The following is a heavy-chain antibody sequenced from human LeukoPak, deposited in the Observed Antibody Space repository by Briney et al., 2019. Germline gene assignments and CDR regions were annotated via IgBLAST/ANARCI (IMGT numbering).Heavy chain of an antibody. Sequence: GGSLRLSCTASGFTLGNYGTHWVRQAPGKGLEWVSFMRKDGSDKKYVDSVKGRFAISRDNSKNTLYLQMNNLRAEDTAVYYCAVSDDSDVWSGYWGQGTLVTVSS. D-gene: IGHD3-3*01. V-gene: IGHV3-30*02. CDR2: MRKDGSDK. J-gene: IGHJ4*02. CDR3: AVSDDSDVWSGY. CDR1: GFTLGNYG.